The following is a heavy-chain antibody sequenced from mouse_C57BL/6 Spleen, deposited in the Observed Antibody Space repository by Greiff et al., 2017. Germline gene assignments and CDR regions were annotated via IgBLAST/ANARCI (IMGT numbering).Heavy chain of an antibody. J-gene: IGHJ2*01. CDR2: IDPENGDT. CDR1: GFNIKDDY. CDR3: TTGYYYGSSFDFDY. Sequence: EVKLVESGAELVRPGASVKLSCTASGFNIKDDYMHWVKQRPEQGLEWIGWIDPENGDTEYASKFQGKATITADTSSNTAYLQLSSLTSEDTAVYYCTTGYYYGSSFDFDYWGQGTTLTVSS. D-gene: IGHD1-1*01. V-gene: IGHV14-4*01.